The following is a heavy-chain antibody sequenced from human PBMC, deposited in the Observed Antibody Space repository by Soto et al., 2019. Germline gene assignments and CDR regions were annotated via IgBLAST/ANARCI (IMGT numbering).Heavy chain of an antibody. CDR1: GYTFTSYG. Sequence: ASVKVSCKASGYTFTSYGISWVRQAPGQGLEWMGWISAYNGNTNYAQKLQGRVTMTTDTSTSTAYMELRSLRSDDTAVYYCARFPQSPMIVVADLDYWGQGTLVTVSS. D-gene: IGHD3-22*01. J-gene: IGHJ4*02. V-gene: IGHV1-18*01. CDR2: ISAYNGNT. CDR3: ARFPQSPMIVVADLDY.